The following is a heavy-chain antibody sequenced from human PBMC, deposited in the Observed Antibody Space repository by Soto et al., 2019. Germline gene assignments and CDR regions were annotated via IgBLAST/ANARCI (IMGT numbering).Heavy chain of an antibody. CDR2: ISTYNGKT. D-gene: IGHD1-26*01. CDR1: RYTSTSHG. CDR3: ARLLTEGATFREDAFDI. V-gene: IGHV1-18*01. J-gene: IGHJ3*02. Sequence: QVELMQSGGEVKRPGASVKVSCKSSRYTSTSHGISWVRQAPGQGLEWMGWISTYNGKTDSAQKFQGRVTMTADTRTNTAYMELRSLRSDDTAVYYCARLLTEGATFREDAFDIWGQGTKVTVSS.